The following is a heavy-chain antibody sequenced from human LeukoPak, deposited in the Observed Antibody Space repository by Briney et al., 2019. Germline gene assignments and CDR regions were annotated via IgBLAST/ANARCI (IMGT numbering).Heavy chain of an antibody. D-gene: IGHD3-16*01. CDR3: VKDLRDRFSLYTHLD. CDR1: GFTFSSYG. Sequence: GGSLRLSGAASGFTFSSYGIHWVRQAPGKGLEWVTFIRYDGAETYYAESVKGRISISKDNSKNAAYMQMNSLRAEDTAVYYCVKDLRDRFSLYTHLDWDQGTLVTVSS. V-gene: IGHV3-30*02. J-gene: IGHJ4*02. CDR2: IRYDGAET.